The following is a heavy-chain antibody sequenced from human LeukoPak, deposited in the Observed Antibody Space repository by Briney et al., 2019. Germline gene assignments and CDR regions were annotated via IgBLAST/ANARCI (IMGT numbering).Heavy chain of an antibody. CDR1: GFTFSNAW. Sequence: GGSLTLSCAVSGFTFSNAWMSWVRQAPGKGLEWVGRIKSRTDGSTTDYAAAVKGRFTISRDESHNTLYLQMNSLKTEDTAVYYCTTEHSVAPYYFDYWGQGTLVTVSS. D-gene: IGHD2-15*01. CDR2: IKSRTDGSTT. V-gene: IGHV3-15*05. CDR3: TTEHSVAPYYFDY. J-gene: IGHJ4*02.